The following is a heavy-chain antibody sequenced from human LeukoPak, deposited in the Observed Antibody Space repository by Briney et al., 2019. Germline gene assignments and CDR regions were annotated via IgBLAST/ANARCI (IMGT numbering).Heavy chain of an antibody. CDR3: ARGGIVVVINNWFDP. V-gene: IGHV1-69*13. D-gene: IGHD3-22*01. CDR2: IIPIFGTA. J-gene: IGHJ5*02. Sequence: GASVRVSSKASGGTFSIYAISWVRQAPGQGLEWMGGIIPIFGTANYAQKFQGRVTITADESTSTAYMELSSLRSEDTAVYYCARGGIVVVINNWFDPWGEGSLVTVSS. CDR1: GGTFSIYA.